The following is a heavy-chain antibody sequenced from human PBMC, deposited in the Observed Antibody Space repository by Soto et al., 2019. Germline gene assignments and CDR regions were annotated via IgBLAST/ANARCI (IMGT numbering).Heavy chain of an antibody. V-gene: IGHV4-31*02. CDR1: GGPITSGACY. CDR3: ARSGISVGAMDV. Sequence: ILSLTRPVSGGPITSGACYGTWKLQHPGTGLELIGSIFYSGSTNNNPSLKSRITLSLDTSQNQFSLKMRSGTAADTAVYLCARSGISVGAMDVWGQGTTVTVSS. D-gene: IGHD1-26*01. CDR2: IFYSGST. J-gene: IGHJ6*02.